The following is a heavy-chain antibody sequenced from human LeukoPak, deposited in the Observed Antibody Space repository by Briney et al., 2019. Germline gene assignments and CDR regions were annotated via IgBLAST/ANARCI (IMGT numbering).Heavy chain of an antibody. CDR2: INHSGST. CDR1: GGSFSGYY. CDR3: ALFSQTLGTDDY. D-gene: IGHD1-7*01. J-gene: IGHJ4*02. Sequence: TSETLSLTCAVYGGSFSGYYWSWIRQPPGKGLEWIGEINHSGSTNYNPPLKSRVTISVDTSKNQFSLKLSSVTAADTAVYYCALFSQTLGTDDYWGQGTLVTVSS. V-gene: IGHV4-34*01.